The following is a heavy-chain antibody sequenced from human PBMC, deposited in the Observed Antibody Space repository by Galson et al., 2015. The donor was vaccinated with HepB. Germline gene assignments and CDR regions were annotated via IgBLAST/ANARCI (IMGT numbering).Heavy chain of an antibody. Sequence: SLRLSCAASGFTFDDYGMSWVRQAPGKGLEWVSGINWSGGSTAYADSVKGRFTISRGNAQNSLYLQMNSLRAEDTALYHCARAYCSSTSCYTDAFDIWGQGTMVTVSS. V-gene: IGHV3-20*01. CDR1: GFTFDDYG. CDR2: INWSGGST. D-gene: IGHD2-2*02. CDR3: ARAYCSSTSCYTDAFDI. J-gene: IGHJ3*02.